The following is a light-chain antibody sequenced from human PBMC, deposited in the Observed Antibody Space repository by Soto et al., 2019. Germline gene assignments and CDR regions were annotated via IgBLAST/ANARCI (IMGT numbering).Light chain of an antibody. CDR3: QQYDKWPPLT. J-gene: IGKJ4*01. V-gene: IGKV3-15*01. CDR2: GAS. CDR1: QSINTN. Sequence: IVMTQSPATLSVSPGERATLSCRASQSINTNLAWYQQKPGQAPRLLIYGASTRATGIPARFSGSGSGTEFTLTISSLQSEDFAVYYCQQYDKWPPLTFGGGTKVDI.